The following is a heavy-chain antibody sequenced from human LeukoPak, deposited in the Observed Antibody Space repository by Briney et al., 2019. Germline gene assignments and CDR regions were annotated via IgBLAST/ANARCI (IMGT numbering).Heavy chain of an antibody. CDR3: ARDGAAKSLWFGELFGDAFDI. Sequence: GGSLRLSCAASGFTFSSYSMNWVRQAPGKGLEWVSSISSSSSYIYYADSVKGRFTISRDNAKNSLYLQMNSLRAEDTAVYYCARDGAAKSLWFGELFGDAFDIWGQGTMVTVSS. D-gene: IGHD3-10*01. CDR1: GFTFSSYS. CDR2: ISSSSSYI. J-gene: IGHJ3*02. V-gene: IGHV3-21*01.